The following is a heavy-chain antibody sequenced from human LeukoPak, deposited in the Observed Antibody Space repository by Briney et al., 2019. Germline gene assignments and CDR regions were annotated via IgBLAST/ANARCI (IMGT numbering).Heavy chain of an antibody. V-gene: IGHV1-18*01. J-gene: IGHJ4*02. CDR1: GYTFTTYG. D-gene: IGHD3-22*01. CDR3: ARDVSHRLFYDSSGYYILFDY. Sequence: ASMKVSCKASGYTFTTYGVTWVRQAPRQGPEWMGWISANNGNANYAQKLQGRVTMTRDTSTSTAYMELRSLRSDDTAVYYCARDVSHRLFYDSSGYYILFDYWGQGTLVTVSS. CDR2: ISANNGNA.